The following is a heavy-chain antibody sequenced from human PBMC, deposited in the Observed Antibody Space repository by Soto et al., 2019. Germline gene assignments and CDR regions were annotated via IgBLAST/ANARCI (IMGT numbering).Heavy chain of an antibody. Sequence: GGSLRLSCAASGFTFSSYAMHWVRQAPGKGLEWVAVISYDGSNKYYADSVKGRFTISRDNSKNTLYLQMNSLRAEDTAVYYCARDLRGVGATWGQGTLVTVSS. V-gene: IGHV3-30-3*01. CDR3: ARDLRGVGAT. D-gene: IGHD1-26*01. J-gene: IGHJ5*02. CDR1: GFTFSSYA. CDR2: ISYDGSNK.